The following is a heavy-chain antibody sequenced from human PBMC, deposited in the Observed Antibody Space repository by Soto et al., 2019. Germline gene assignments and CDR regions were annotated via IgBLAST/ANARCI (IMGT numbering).Heavy chain of an antibody. V-gene: IGHV4-30-4*01. CDR1: GGSISSGDYY. Sequence: PSETLSLTCTVSGGSISSGDYYWSWIRQPPGKGLEWIGYIYYSGSTYYNPSLKSRVTISVDTSKNQFSLKLSSVTAADTAVYYCARDLRHYDSSGYYDYNWFDPWGQGTLVTVSS. D-gene: IGHD3-22*01. J-gene: IGHJ5*02. CDR3: ARDLRHYDSSGYYDYNWFDP. CDR2: IYYSGST.